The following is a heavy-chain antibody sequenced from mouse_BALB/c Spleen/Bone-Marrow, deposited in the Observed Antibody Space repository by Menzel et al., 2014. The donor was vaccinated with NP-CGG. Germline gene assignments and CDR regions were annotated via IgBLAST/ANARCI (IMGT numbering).Heavy chain of an antibody. J-gene: IGHJ1*01. V-gene: IGHV5-17*02. Sequence: EVKLMVSGGGLVQPGGSRKLSCAASGFTFSSFGMHWVRQAPEKGLEWVAYIRSGSTAICYADTEKGRFTISRDNPKNPLLLQMTSLRSEDSAMYYCTRGGNWDDFDVWGAGTTVTVSS. CDR3: TRGGNWDDFDV. D-gene: IGHD4-1*01. CDR2: IRSGSTAI. CDR1: GFTFSSFG.